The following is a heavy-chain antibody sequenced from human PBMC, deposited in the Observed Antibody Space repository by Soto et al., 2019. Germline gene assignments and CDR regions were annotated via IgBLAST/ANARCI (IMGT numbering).Heavy chain of an antibody. V-gene: IGHV3-23*01. CDR3: VKGSGNYRPYYFDY. CDR2: LSGSGGST. CDR1: GFTFSNYV. D-gene: IGHD3-3*01. J-gene: IGHJ4*02. Sequence: PGESLKISCAASGFTFSNYVMSWVRQAPGKGLEWVSALSGSGGSTYSANSVTGRFTISRDNSRNTLDLQMNSLRTEDTAIYYCVKGSGNYRPYYFDYWGQGTLVTVSS.